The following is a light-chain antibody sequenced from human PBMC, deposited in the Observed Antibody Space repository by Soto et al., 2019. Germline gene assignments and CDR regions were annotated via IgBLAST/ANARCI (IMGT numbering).Light chain of an antibody. Sequence: IVMTQSPATLSVSPGERATLSCRASQSVATNLAWYQQKPGQAPRLLIYSASTRATGIPARFSASGTGTEFTLILSSLQSQDVVVYYCPHHIYWSFFCQGTNLEIK. J-gene: IGKJ2*01. V-gene: IGKV3-15*01. CDR2: SAS. CDR1: QSVATN. CDR3: PHHIYWSF.